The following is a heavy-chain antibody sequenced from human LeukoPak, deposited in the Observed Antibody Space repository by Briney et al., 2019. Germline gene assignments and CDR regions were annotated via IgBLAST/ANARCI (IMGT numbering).Heavy chain of an antibody. CDR1: GGSISSYY. J-gene: IGHJ4*02. CDR3: ARDSQYYYDSSGYYYFDY. CDR2: IYYSGST. D-gene: IGHD3-22*01. V-gene: IGHV4-59*01. Sequence: PSETLSLTCTVSGGSISSYYWSWIRQPPGKGVEWIGYIYYSGSTNYNPSLKSRVTISVDTSKNQFSLKLSSVTAADTAVYYCARDSQYYYDSSGYYYFDYWGQGTLVTVSS.